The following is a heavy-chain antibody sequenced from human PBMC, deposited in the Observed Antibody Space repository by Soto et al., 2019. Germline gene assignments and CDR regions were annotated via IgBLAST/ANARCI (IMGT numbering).Heavy chain of an antibody. D-gene: IGHD4-4*01. CDR3: AKDPNTGYSTPELDSDYFDN. Sequence: GSLRLSCAASGFTFSSYVMHWVRQAPGKGLEWVAVISYDGSNKYYADSVKGRFTISRDNSKNTLYLQMNSLRAEDTAVYYYAKDPNTGYSTPELDSDYFDNWGQGTLVTVSS. J-gene: IGHJ4*02. CDR1: GFTFSSYV. V-gene: IGHV3-30*18. CDR2: ISYDGSNK.